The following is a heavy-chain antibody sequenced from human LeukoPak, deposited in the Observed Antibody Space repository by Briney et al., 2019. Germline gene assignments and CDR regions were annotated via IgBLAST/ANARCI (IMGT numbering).Heavy chain of an antibody. CDR1: GFTFSTYG. CDR3: ASDHYDNSGHLA. D-gene: IGHD3-22*01. J-gene: IGHJ5*02. V-gene: IGHV3-21*01. CDR2: ISSISTYR. Sequence: GGSLRLSCEASGFTFSTYGMIWVRQAPGKGPEWVSSISSISTYRHYADAVKGRFTISRDNTKNSLYLQMDSLRVEDTAVYYCASDHYDNSGHLAWGQGTLVTVSS.